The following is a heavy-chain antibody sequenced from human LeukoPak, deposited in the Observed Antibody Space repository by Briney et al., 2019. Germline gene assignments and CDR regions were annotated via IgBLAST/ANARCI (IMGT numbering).Heavy chain of an antibody. J-gene: IGHJ1*01. D-gene: IGHD2-15*01. CDR2: INPSGGST. Sequence: EASVKVSCKASGYTFTSYYMHWVRQARGQGLEWMGIINPSGGSTSYAQKFQGRVTMTRDTSTSTVYMELSSLRSEDTAVYYCARDQAYCSGGSCYSFQHWGQGTLVTVSS. V-gene: IGHV1-46*01. CDR3: ARDQAYCSGGSCYSFQH. CDR1: GYTFTSYY.